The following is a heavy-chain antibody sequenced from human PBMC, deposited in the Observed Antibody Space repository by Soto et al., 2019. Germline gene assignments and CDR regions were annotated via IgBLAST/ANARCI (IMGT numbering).Heavy chain of an antibody. D-gene: IGHD2-2*01. J-gene: IGHJ6*02. CDR3: ARGGIIVVVPAAYYYYYGMDV. CDR1: GGSISSGDYY. Sequence: QVQLQESGPGLVKPSQTLSLTCTVSGGSISSGDYYWSWIRQPPGKGLEWIGYIYYSGSTYYNPSLKSRVTISVETSKNQFSLKLSSVTAADTAVYYCARGGIIVVVPAAYYYYYGMDVWGQGTTVTVSS. V-gene: IGHV4-30-4*01. CDR2: IYYSGST.